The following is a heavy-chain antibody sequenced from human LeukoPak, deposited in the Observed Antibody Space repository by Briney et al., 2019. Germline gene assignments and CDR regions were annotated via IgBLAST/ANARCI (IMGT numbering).Heavy chain of an antibody. Sequence: ASVKVSCKASGYTFTRHDVNWVRQATGQGLEWMGWINPNSKNTGYAQKFQGRVTLTTDTSTGTAYMELSSLDSEDTAVYYCARAIPFRYLLGGDYYERSSHGFDIWGQGTMITVSS. CDR1: GYTFTRHD. CDR3: ARAIPFRYLLGGDYYERSSHGFDI. CDR2: INPNSKNT. J-gene: IGHJ3*02. D-gene: IGHD2-21*02. V-gene: IGHV1-8*01.